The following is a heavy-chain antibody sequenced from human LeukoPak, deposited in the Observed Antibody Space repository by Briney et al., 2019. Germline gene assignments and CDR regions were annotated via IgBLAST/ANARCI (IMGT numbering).Heavy chain of an antibody. V-gene: IGHV3-33*01. CDR1: GFTLSNYG. D-gene: IGHD5-12*01. Sequence: PGGSLRLSCITSGFTLSNYGFHWVRQAPGKGLEWTAAIWYDGSNQYYPDSVKGRFTISRDNSKNTLYLQMNSLRAEDTAVYYCARERIVATIEGSNYYFDYWGQGTLVTVSS. J-gene: IGHJ4*02. CDR2: IWYDGSNQ. CDR3: ARERIVATIEGSNYYFDY.